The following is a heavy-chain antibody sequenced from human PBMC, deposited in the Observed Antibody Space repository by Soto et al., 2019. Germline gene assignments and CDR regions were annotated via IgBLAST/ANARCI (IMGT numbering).Heavy chain of an antibody. Sequence: QVQLVQSGVEVKKPGASVKVSCKAMGYIFTNYGLSWVRQAPGEGPEWLGWISAYNGHTRYAPKVQDRVTLTTDTSGTTAYLALRSLSSAAAAVFYCVRGDGGYFDQWGQGTLVLVSS. V-gene: IGHV1-18*01. CDR2: ISAYNGHT. CDR1: GYIFTNYG. D-gene: IGHD3-16*01. J-gene: IGHJ4*02. CDR3: VRGDGGYFDQ.